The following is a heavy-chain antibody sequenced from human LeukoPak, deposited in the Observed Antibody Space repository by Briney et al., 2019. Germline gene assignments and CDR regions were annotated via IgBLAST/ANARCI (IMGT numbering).Heavy chain of an antibody. J-gene: IGHJ4*02. Sequence: SETLSLTCTVSGGSISFYYWNWIRQPAGKGLEWIGRIYASGSTNYNPSLKSRVTMSVDTSKNQFSLKLNFVTAADTAVYYCARDLGYYDSSAFDSWGQGTLVTVSS. D-gene: IGHD3-22*01. CDR1: GGSISFYY. CDR3: ARDLGYYDSSAFDS. CDR2: IYASGST. V-gene: IGHV4-4*07.